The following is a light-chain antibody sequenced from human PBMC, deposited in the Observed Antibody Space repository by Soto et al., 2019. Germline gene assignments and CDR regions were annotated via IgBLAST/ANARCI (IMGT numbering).Light chain of an antibody. CDR2: AAS. Sequence: DFQMTQSPSSLSASVGDTVTITCRASQDIGTFLNWYQQKPGKAPKLLIYAASDLFSGVSSRFSGSGSGTDFTLTISSLLPEDFATYYCQQSYSTPQITFGPGTKVDMK. J-gene: IGKJ3*01. CDR1: QDIGTF. CDR3: QQSYSTPQIT. V-gene: IGKV1-39*01.